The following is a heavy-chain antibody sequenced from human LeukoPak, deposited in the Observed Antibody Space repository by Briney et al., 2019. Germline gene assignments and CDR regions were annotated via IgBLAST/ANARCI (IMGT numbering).Heavy chain of an antibody. CDR1: GFTFSSYS. CDR2: ISSSSSTI. Sequence: PGGSLRLSCAASGFTFSSYSMNWVCQAPGKGLEWVSYISSSSSTIYYADSVKGRFTISRDNAKNSLYLQMNSLRAEDTAVYYCARDRGYSGYDDFDYWGQGTLVTVSS. V-gene: IGHV3-48*01. CDR3: ARDRGYSGYDDFDY. D-gene: IGHD5-12*01. J-gene: IGHJ4*02.